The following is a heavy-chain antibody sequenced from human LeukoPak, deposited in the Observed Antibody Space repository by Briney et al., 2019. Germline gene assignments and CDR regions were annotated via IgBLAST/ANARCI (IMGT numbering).Heavy chain of an antibody. J-gene: IGHJ4*02. CDR1: GFTFSSYS. CDR2: ISSSSSYI. D-gene: IGHD1-7*01. Sequence: TGGSLRLSCAASGFTFSSYSMNWVRQAPGKGLEWVSSISSSSSYIYYADSVKGRFTISRDNAKNSLFLQMNSLRVEDTAVYYCARGELGGDYLGQGTLVTVSS. V-gene: IGHV3-21*03. CDR3: ARGELGGDY.